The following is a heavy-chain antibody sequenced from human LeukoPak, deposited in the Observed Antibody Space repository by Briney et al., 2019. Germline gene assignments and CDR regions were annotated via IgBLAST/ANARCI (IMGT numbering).Heavy chain of an antibody. CDR1: EFTFSSYW. Sequence: PGGSLRLSCAASEFTFSSYWMSWVRQAPGKGLEWVANIKQDGSEKYYVDSVKGRFTISRDNAMNSLYLQMNSLRAEDTAVYYCARARRDYGSGSSRYYMDVWGKGTTVTVSS. CDR3: ARARRDYGSGSSRYYMDV. J-gene: IGHJ6*03. D-gene: IGHD3-10*01. CDR2: IKQDGSEK. V-gene: IGHV3-7*04.